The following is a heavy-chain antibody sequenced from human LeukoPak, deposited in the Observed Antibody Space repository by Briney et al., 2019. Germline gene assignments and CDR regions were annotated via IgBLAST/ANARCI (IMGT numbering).Heavy chain of an antibody. D-gene: IGHD1-7*01. CDR1: GYTFTSYD. CDR2: MNPNSGNT. J-gene: IGHJ5*02. CDR3: ARGSLAGNWNYPHH. Sequence: ASVKVSCKASGYTFTSYDINWVRQATGQGLEWMGWMNPNSGNTGYAQKFQGRVTMTRSTSISTAYMELSSLRSEDPAVYYCARGSLAGNWNYPHHWGQGTLVTVSS. V-gene: IGHV1-8*01.